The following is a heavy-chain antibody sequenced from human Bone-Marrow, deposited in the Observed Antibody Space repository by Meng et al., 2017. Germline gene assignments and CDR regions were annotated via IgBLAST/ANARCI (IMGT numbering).Heavy chain of an antibody. Sequence: SETLSLTCTVSGGSVSSGSHYWSWIRQPPGKGLEWIGYIYYSGSTNYNPSLKSRVTISVDTSKNQFSLKLSSVTAADTAVYYCARTDLGSGTDYWGQGPLVTVSS. D-gene: IGHD2-15*01. V-gene: IGHV4-61*01. CDR2: IYYSGST. CDR1: GGSVSSGSHY. J-gene: IGHJ4*02. CDR3: ARTDLGSGTDY.